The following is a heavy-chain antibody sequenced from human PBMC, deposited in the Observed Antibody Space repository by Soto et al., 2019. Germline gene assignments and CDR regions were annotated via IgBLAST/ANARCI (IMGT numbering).Heavy chain of an antibody. CDR1: GFSLTTGDMG. CDR2: IYWNDDK. J-gene: IGHJ3*02. V-gene: IGHV2-5*01. D-gene: IGHD3-22*01. Sequence: CGPTLLNPTQTLTLTCSFSGFSLTTGDMGVGWIRQSPGQGLEWLALIYWNDDKRYSPSLKSRLTITKGTSKHQVVLTMTNMEAVHTATYYCAHDYYDSSTYYNHDVFDIRGQGPLVTV. CDR3: AHDYYDSSTYYNHDVFDI.